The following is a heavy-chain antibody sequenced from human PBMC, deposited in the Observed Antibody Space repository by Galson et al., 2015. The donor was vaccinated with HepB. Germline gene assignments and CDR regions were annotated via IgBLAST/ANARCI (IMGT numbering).Heavy chain of an antibody. Sequence: HWVRQAPGKGLEWVAVISYDGSNKYYADSVQGRFTISRDNFKNTLNLQMNSLRAEDTALYYCVKDRIDTAMWGYFDHWGQGTLVTVSS. V-gene: IGHV3-30*18. J-gene: IGHJ4*02. CDR3: VKDRIDTAMWGYFDH. CDR2: ISYDGSNK. D-gene: IGHD5-18*01.